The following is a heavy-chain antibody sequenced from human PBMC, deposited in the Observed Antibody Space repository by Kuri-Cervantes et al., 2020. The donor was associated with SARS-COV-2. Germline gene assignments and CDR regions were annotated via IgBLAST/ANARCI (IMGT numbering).Heavy chain of an antibody. CDR3: ARDDINWGIDY. Sequence: GGSLRLSCAASGFTFSSYGMHWVRQAPGRGREWVAILSHDATNKNYADSVRGRFTISRDNSKNTLFLQMDSLRPEDTAIYYCARDDINWGIDYWGQGTLVTVSS. V-gene: IGHV3-30*03. CDR2: LSHDATNK. CDR1: GFTFSSYG. J-gene: IGHJ4*02. D-gene: IGHD3-16*01.